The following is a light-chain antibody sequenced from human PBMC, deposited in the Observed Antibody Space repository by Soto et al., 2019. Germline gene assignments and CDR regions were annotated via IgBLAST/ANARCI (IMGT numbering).Light chain of an antibody. Sequence: VLIHTPATLSLSPGERATLSCRANQSVSSYLAWYQQKRGQAPRLLIYDASNRATGVPARFSGSGSETDFTPTISSLEPEDFAVYYCQQRRDFYTFGGGTKVDIK. CDR2: DAS. CDR3: QQRRDFYT. CDR1: QSVSSY. V-gene: IGKV3-11*01. J-gene: IGKJ4*01.